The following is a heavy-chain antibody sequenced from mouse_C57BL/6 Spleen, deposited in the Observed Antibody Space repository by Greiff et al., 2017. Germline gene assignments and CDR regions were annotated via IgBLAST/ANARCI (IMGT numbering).Heavy chain of an antibody. CDR1: GFNFKNSY. CDR2: IDPANGNT. J-gene: IGHJ1*03. D-gene: IGHD1-1*01. CDR3: ARRTTSWYFDV. Sequence: VQLQQSVAELVRPGASVKLSCTASGFNFKNSYMHWVKQRPEQGLEWIGRIDPANGNTKYAPRFQGKATITADTSSNTAYLQLSSLTSEDTAIYYCARRTTSWYFDVWGTGTTVTVSS. V-gene: IGHV14-3*01.